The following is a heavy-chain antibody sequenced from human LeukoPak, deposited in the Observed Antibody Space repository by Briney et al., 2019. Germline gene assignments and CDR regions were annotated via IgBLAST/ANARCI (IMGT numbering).Heavy chain of an antibody. CDR1: EFPFGDYA. CDR3: TSGLYYDSWSDLFDY. V-gene: IGHV3-49*04. Sequence: PGRALGLSCTASEFPFGDYAMSWVRQAPGKGPEGVGSIRRKANGGTTEYAASVKGRFTISRDDSKSIAYLQMNSLKTEDTAVYYCTSGLYYDSWSDLFDYWGQGTLVTVSS. J-gene: IGHJ4*02. CDR2: IRRKANGGTT. D-gene: IGHD3-3*01.